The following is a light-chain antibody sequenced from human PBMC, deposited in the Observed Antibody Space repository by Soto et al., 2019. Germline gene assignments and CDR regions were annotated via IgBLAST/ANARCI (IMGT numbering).Light chain of an antibody. CDR1: QTINTY. J-gene: IGKJ3*01. CDR3: QQSFSIPFT. V-gene: IGKV1-39*01. CDR2: SAS. Sequence: DIPMTQSPSSLSASIGDRVTITCRASQTINTYLNWYQQKPGKAPNLLIYSASSLQSGVPSRFSGSGSGTDFTLTISSLQPEDFAAYYCQQSFSIPFTFGPGTKVAI.